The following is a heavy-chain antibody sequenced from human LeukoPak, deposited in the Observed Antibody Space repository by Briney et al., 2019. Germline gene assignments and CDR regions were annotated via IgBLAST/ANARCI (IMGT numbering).Heavy chain of an antibody. V-gene: IGHV1-69*13. Sequence: SVKVSCKASGGTFSSYAISWVRQAPGQGLEWMGGIIPIFGTANYAQKFQGRVTITADESTSTAYMELSSLRSDDTAVYYCARLDVMWLGFDYWGQGTLVTVSS. D-gene: IGHD6-19*01. J-gene: IGHJ4*02. CDR3: ARLDVMWLGFDY. CDR1: GGTFSSYA. CDR2: IIPIFGTA.